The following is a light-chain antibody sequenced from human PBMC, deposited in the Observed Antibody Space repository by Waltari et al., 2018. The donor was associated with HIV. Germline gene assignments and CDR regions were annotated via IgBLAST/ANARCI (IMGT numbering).Light chain of an antibody. V-gene: IGKV1-27*01. Sequence: DIQMTQSPSSLSASIGDSVTITCRASQGIGNYLAWYQQKPGKVPKLLIYAASSLQSGVPSRFSGSGSGTYFTLTISSLQPEDVATYYCQKFNSAPLTFGPGTNVDLK. CDR3: QKFNSAPLT. J-gene: IGKJ3*01. CDR2: AAS. CDR1: QGIGNY.